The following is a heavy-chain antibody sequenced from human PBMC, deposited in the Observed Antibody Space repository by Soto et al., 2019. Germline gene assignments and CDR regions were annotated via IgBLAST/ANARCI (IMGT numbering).Heavy chain of an antibody. D-gene: IGHD4-17*01. Sequence: QVQLQQWGAGLLKPSETLSLTCAVYGGSFSGYYWSWIRQPPGKGLEWIGEINHSGSTNYNPSLKSRVTISVDTSKNQFSLKLSSVTAADTAVYYCARGRRATTLTTSRWPSGVWFDPWGQGTLVTVSS. J-gene: IGHJ5*02. CDR2: INHSGST. CDR3: ARGRRATTLTTSRWPSGVWFDP. V-gene: IGHV4-34*01. CDR1: GGSFSGYY.